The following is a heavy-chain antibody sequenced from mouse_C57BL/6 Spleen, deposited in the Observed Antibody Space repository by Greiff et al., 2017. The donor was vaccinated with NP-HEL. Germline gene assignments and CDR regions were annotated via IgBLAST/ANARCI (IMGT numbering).Heavy chain of an antibody. CDR3: TRSVYDYDGGYYFDY. Sequence: VKLQESGAELVRPGASVTLSCKASGYTFTDYEMHWVKQTPVHGLEWIGAIDPETGGTAYNQKFKGKAILTADKSSSTAYMELRSLTSEDSAVYYCTRSVYDYDGGYYFDYWGQGTTLTVSS. D-gene: IGHD2-4*01. CDR1: GYTFTDYE. V-gene: IGHV1-15*01. J-gene: IGHJ2*01. CDR2: IDPETGGT.